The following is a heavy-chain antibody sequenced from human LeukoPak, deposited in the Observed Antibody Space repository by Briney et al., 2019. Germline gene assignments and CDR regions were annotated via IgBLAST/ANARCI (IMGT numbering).Heavy chain of an antibody. CDR2: ITAHNGNT. D-gene: IGHD2-8*01. J-gene: IGHJ4*02. CDR3: ARVRSKFRFEPNGYCDY. CDR1: GYNFKSYG. Sequence: ASMKVSCKTSGYNFKSYGISWVRQAPGQGLEWMGWITAHNGNTTYEQKLQDRVTMTTDTSTSTVYMELRGLRFDDTAVYYCARVRSKFRFEPNGYCDYWGLGTLVTVSS. V-gene: IGHV1-18*01.